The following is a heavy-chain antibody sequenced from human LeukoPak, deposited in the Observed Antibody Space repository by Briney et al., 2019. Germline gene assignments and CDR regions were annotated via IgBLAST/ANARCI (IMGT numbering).Heavy chain of an antibody. D-gene: IGHD6-19*01. Sequence: SETLSLTCTVSGGSISSYYWSWIRQPPGKGLEWIGYIYYSGSTNYNPSLKSRVTISVDTSKNQFSLKLSSVTAADTAVYFCARTGRGWYWDYWGQGTLVTVSS. CDR3: ARTGRGWYWDY. CDR2: IYYSGST. J-gene: IGHJ4*02. CDR1: GGSISSYY. V-gene: IGHV4-59*08.